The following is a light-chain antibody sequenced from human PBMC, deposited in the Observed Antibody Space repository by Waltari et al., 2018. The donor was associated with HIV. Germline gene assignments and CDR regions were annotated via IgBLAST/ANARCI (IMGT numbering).Light chain of an antibody. CDR2: ATN. V-gene: IGLV8-61*01. CDR1: PGSVPPSYS. J-gene: IGLJ3*02. Sequence: QTVVTQEPSLSVSPGGTITLTCRLNPGSVPPSYSPSCDQQTPGQAPRTLVDATNTRSSGVPDRFSGTILGNKAALTITGAQADDDSAFYCVLYMGSGIPMFGGGTKLTVL. CDR3: VLYMGSGIPM.